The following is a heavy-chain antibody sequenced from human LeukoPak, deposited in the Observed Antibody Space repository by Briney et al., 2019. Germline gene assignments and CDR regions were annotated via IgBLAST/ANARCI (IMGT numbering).Heavy chain of an antibody. V-gene: IGHV4-4*02. Sequence: SETLSLTCAVSGGSISSKNWWIWVRQFPEKGLEWIGEIYHTGSTNYNPSLKSRVTMSVDKSKNQFSLKLNSVTAADTATYYCARDTGGRGRLDAFDIWGQGTMVTVSS. CDR1: GGSISSKNW. CDR2: IYHTGST. J-gene: IGHJ3*02. D-gene: IGHD3-10*01. CDR3: ARDTGGRGRLDAFDI.